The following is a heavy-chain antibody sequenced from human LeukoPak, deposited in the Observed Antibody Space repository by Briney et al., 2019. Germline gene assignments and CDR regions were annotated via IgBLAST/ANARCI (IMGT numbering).Heavy chain of an antibody. CDR1: GYTFTSYA. CDR3: ARDPMVRGVGPYYYYYYGMDV. V-gene: IGHV1-3*01. J-gene: IGHJ6*02. D-gene: IGHD3-10*01. Sequence: GASVKHSCKASGYTFTSYAMHWVRQAPGQRLEWMGWINAGNGNTKYSQKFQGRVTITRDTSASTAYMELSSLRSEDTAVYYCARDPMVRGVGPYYYYYYGMDVWGQGTTVTVSS. CDR2: INAGNGNT.